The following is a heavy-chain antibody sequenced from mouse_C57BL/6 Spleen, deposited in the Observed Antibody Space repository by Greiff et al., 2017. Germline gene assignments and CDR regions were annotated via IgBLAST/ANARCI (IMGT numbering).Heavy chain of an antibody. V-gene: IGHV1-61*01. Sequence: QVQLQQPGAELVRPGSSVKLSCKASGYTFTSYWMDWVQQRPGQGLEWIGNIYTSDSDTHYNQKFKDKATLTVDKSSSTAYMQLSSLTAEDSAVYYCASNWDWYFDVWGTGTTVTVSS. CDR2: IYTSDSDT. CDR1: GYTFTSYW. D-gene: IGHD4-1*01. J-gene: IGHJ1*03. CDR3: ASNWDWYFDV.